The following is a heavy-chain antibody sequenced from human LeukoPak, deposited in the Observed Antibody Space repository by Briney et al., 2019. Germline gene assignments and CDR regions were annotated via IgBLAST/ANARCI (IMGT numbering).Heavy chain of an antibody. Sequence: RESLKISCEGSGYSFTTYWIGWVRQMPGKGLEWMGITYPGGSDTKYSPSFQGQVTISVDKSISTAYLQWTSLKASDTAIYYCARHVASSGWAHFDYWGQGTLVTVSS. CDR2: TYPGGSDT. CDR1: GYSFTTYW. J-gene: IGHJ4*02. V-gene: IGHV5-51*01. D-gene: IGHD6-19*01. CDR3: ARHVASSGWAHFDY.